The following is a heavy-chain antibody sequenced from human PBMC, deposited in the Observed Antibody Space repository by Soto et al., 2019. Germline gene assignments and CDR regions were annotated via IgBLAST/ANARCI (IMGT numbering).Heavy chain of an antibody. D-gene: IGHD3-22*01. CDR3: AREGPPDYYDSSAHGVRYYFDY. CDR2: ISYDGSNK. V-gene: IGHV3-30-3*01. J-gene: IGHJ4*02. CDR1: GFTFSSYA. Sequence: QVQLVESGGGVVQPGRSLRLSCAASGFTFSSYAMHWVRQAPGKGLEWVAVISYDGSNKYYADSVKGRFTISRDNSKNTLYMQMNSLRAEDTAVYYCAREGPPDYYDSSAHGVRYYFDYCGQGTLVTVSS.